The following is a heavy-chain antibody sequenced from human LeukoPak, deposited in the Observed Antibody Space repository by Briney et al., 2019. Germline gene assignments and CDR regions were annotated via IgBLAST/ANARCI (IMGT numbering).Heavy chain of an antibody. CDR1: GDSVSSNSAA. V-gene: IGHV6-1*01. CDR3: ARDSYDFQLWSYYFDC. D-gene: IGHD5-18*01. CDR2: TYYRSKWYN. Sequence: SQTLSLTCAISGDSVSSNSAAWNWIRQSPSRGLEWLGRTYYRSKWYNDYAVSVKSRITINPDTSKNQYSLQLNSVTPEDTAVYYCARDSYDFQLWSYYFDCWGQGTLVTVSS. J-gene: IGHJ4*02.